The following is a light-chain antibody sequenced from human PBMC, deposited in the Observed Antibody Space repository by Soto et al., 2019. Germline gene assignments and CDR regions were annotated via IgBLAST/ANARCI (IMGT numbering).Light chain of an antibody. CDR2: AAS. CDR3: QQVKSYPIT. J-gene: IGKJ5*01. V-gene: IGKV1-9*01. CDR1: QGISSF. Sequence: DIQLTQSPSFLSASVGDRVTITCRASQGISSFLVWYQQKPGKAPKVLIYAASTLQSGVPSRFSGSGSGTEFTRTVSSLQPEDFATYYCQQVKSYPITFGQGTRLEIK.